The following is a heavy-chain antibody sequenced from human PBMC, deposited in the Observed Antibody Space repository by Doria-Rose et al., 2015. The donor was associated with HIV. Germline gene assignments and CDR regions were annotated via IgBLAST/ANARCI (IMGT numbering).Heavy chain of an antibody. CDR3: ARAGPLGTGWYN. CDR2: MNPDSGGT. V-gene: IGHV1-2*06. Sequence: QVQLVQSGAEVKKPGASVEVSCKPSGATFRGYYFHWVRQAPGQGLEWVGRMNPDSGGTDYAPKFHGRVTLTRDTSINTAYMDLSGLRSDGTAVYYCARAGPLGTGWYNWGLGTLVTVTS. CDR1: GATFRGYY. D-gene: IGHD6-19*01. J-gene: IGHJ4*02.